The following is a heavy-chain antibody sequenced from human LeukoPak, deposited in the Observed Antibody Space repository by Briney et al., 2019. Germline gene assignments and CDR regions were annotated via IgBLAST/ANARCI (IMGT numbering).Heavy chain of an antibody. CDR1: GYTFSSYA. CDR2: INAGVGNT. CDR3: ARDHVAGGFDY. J-gene: IGHJ4*02. Sequence: ASVKVSCKASGYTFSSYAIHWVRQAPGQGLEWMGWINAGVGNTKYSEKFQDRVTVTRDTPATTAYMELSSLRSEDTAVYYCARDHVAGGFDYWGQGTLVTVSS. D-gene: IGHD6-19*01. V-gene: IGHV1-3*01.